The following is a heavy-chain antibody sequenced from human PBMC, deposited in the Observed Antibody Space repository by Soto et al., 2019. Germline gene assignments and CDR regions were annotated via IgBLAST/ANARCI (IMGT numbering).Heavy chain of an antibody. CDR1: GGSISSGGYS. CDR3: ARDRYYYDSSGYRAEYFQH. CDR2: IYHSGST. Sequence: PSETLSLTCAGSGGSISSGGYSWSWIRQPPGKGLEWIGYIYHSGSTYYNPSLKSRVTISVDRSKNQFSLKLSSVTAADTAVYYCARDRYYYDSSGYRAEYFQHWGQGTLVTVSS. D-gene: IGHD3-22*01. J-gene: IGHJ1*01. V-gene: IGHV4-30-2*01.